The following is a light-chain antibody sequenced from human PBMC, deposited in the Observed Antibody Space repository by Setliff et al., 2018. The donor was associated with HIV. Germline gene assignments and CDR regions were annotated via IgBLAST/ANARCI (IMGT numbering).Light chain of an antibody. CDR2: NDN. V-gene: IGLV1-44*01. Sequence: QSVLTQPPSVSATPGQGVAISCSGSSSNIGRNTVSWYQHPPGSAPKFLICNDNQCPPGVPDRFAAPKSGVSASLAISGLRPEDEADYYCAAWDNTLNAFVFGTGTKVTVL. CDR1: SSNIGRNT. CDR3: AAWDNTLNAFV. J-gene: IGLJ1*01.